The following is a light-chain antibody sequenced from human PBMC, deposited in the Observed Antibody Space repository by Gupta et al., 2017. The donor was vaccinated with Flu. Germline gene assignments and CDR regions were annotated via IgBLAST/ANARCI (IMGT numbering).Light chain of an antibody. J-gene: IGKJ4*01. CDR1: QGISSF. V-gene: IGKV1-39*01. Sequence: DIQMTQSPSSLSASVGDRVTITCRASQGISSFLNWYQQKPGKAPKVLIYAATGLQSGVPSRFSGSGSGTDFTLTIDRLQPEDFASYYCQQSYSVPLTFGGGTKVEIK. CDR2: AAT. CDR3: QQSYSVPLT.